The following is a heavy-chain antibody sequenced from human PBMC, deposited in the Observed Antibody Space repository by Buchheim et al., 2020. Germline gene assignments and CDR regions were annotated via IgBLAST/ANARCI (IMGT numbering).Heavy chain of an antibody. CDR1: GGSIDSRNYY. J-gene: IGHJ4*02. D-gene: IGHD3-22*01. CDR3: ARDPYYYDNSGYKYFFDY. V-gene: IGHV4-39*07. CDR2: ICSTGTT. Sequence: QLQLQESGPGLVKPSETLSLTCTVSGGSIDSRNYYWGWIRQPPGEGLEWIGTICSTGTTYYNPSLKSLVTLSVDTSKNQFSLKLSSVTAADTAVYYCARDPYYYDNSGYKYFFDYWGQGIL.